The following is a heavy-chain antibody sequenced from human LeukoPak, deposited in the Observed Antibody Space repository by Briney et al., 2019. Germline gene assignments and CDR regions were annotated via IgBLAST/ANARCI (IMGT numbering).Heavy chain of an antibody. Sequence: GGSLSLSCAASGFPFSSYGMHWVRQAPGKGLEWVAVISYDGSSKYYADSVKGRFTISRDNSKNTLYLQMNSLRAEDTAVYYCAKSYSWVTTSPWFDPWGQGTLVTVSS. V-gene: IGHV3-30*18. D-gene: IGHD4-17*01. CDR3: AKSYSWVTTSPWFDP. CDR2: ISYDGSSK. CDR1: GFPFSSYG. J-gene: IGHJ5*02.